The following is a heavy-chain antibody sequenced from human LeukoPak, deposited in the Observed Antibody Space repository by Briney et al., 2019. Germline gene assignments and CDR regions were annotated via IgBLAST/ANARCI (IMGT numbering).Heavy chain of an antibody. CDR1: GDSISSYY. V-gene: IGHV4-59*01. CDR3: ARVGYGSGSCDY. Sequence: SETLSLTCTVSGDSISSYYWSWIRQPPGKGLEWIGYIYDSRNTNYNPSLKSRVTISVDTSKNQFSLKLSSVTAADTAVYYCARVGYGSGSCDYWGQGTLVTVSS. J-gene: IGHJ4*02. D-gene: IGHD3-10*01. CDR2: IYDSRNT.